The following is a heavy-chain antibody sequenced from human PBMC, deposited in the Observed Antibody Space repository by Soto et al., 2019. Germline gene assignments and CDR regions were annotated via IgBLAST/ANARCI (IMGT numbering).Heavy chain of an antibody. Sequence: SATLSLTCTVSGLSIASSSSYWGWIRQPPGKGLEWIGSIYYSGSTYYNPSLKSRVTISVDTSKNQFSLKLSSVTAADSAVYYCARRLYYDSSGFEGGGMDVWGQGTTVT. CDR1: GLSIASSSSY. J-gene: IGHJ6*02. CDR2: IYYSGST. D-gene: IGHD3-22*01. V-gene: IGHV4-39*01. CDR3: ARRLYYDSSGFEGGGMDV.